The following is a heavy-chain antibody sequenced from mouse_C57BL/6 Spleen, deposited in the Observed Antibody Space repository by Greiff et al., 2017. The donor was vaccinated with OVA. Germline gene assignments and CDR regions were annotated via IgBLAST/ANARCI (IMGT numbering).Heavy chain of an antibody. CDR3: ARVNNYDGYLYYAMDY. J-gene: IGHJ4*01. D-gene: IGHD2-3*01. V-gene: IGHV1-82*01. Sequence: QVQLQQSGPELVKPGASVKISCKASGYAFSSSWMNWVKQRPGKGLEWIGRIYPGDGDTNYNGKFKGKATLTADNSSSTAYMQLSSLTSEDSAVYFWARVNNYDGYLYYAMDYWGQGTSVTVSS. CDR1: GYAFSSSW. CDR2: IYPGDGDT.